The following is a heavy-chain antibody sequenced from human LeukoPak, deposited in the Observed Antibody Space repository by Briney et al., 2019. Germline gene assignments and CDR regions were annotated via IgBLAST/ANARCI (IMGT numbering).Heavy chain of an antibody. J-gene: IGHJ4*02. D-gene: IGHD6-19*01. CDR1: GDSVSGNIVA. V-gene: IGHV6-1*01. CDR3: ARGSSGSFDY. CDR2: TNYRSKWYN. Sequence: SQTLSLTCDISGDSVSGNIVAWNWIRQSPSKGLEWLGRTNYRSKWYNDYAVSVRGRITNNPDTSKNRFSLQLDSVTPEDTAVYYCARGSSGSFDYWGQGTLVTVSS.